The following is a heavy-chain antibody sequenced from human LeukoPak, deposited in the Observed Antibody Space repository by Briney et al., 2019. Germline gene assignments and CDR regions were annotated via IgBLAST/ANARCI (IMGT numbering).Heavy chain of an antibody. CDR1: RDRVSRISAA. V-gene: IGHV6-1*01. D-gene: IGHD1-26*01. J-gene: IGHJ6*03. Sequence: SQTLSLTCAISRDRVSRISAAWNWIRQSPSRGLEWLGRTYYRSKWYNDYAVSVKSRITINPPTSKKQSSLQLNLVTPEDTAVYYCARDYLGVGAAGGGYMDGWGKGTTVTVSS. CDR3: ARDYLGVGAAGGGYMDG. CDR2: TYYRSKWYN.